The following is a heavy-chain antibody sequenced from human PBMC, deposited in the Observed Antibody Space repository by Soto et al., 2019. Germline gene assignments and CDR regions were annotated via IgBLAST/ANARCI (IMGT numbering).Heavy chain of an antibody. J-gene: IGHJ6*03. CDR2: IYYSGST. CDR3: ACREGFDYYYYYMDV. D-gene: IGHD3-10*01. Sequence: SETLSLTCTVSGGSISSSSYYWGWIRQPPGKGLEWIGSIYYSGSTYYNPSLKGRVTISVDTSKNQFSLKLSSVTAADTAVYYCACREGFDYYYYYMDVWGKGTTVTVSS. V-gene: IGHV4-39*01. CDR1: GGSISSSSYY.